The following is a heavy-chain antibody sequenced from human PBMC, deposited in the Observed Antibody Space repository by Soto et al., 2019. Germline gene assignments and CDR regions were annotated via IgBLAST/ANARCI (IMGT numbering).Heavy chain of an antibody. CDR2: IIPIFGTA. CDR3: ARVYPQNYYDSSGHFDY. J-gene: IGHJ4*02. Sequence: QVQLVQSGAEVKKPGSSVKVSCKASGGTFSSYAISWVRQAPGQGLEWMGGIIPIFGTANYAQKFQGRVTITADESTSTGYMELSSLRAEDTAVYYCARVYPQNYYDSSGHFDYWGQETLVTVSS. D-gene: IGHD3-22*01. CDR1: GGTFSSYA. V-gene: IGHV1-69*01.